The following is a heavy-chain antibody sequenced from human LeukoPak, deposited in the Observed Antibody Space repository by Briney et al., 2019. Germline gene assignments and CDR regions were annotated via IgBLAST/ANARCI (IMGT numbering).Heavy chain of an antibody. D-gene: IGHD2-15*01. Sequence: ASVKVSCKASGYTFTDYYMHWVRQAPGQGLEWMGWINPNSGGTNYGQKFQGRVTMTRDTSISTAYMELSRLRSDDTAVYYCGRDRLRLGYERTNWFDPWGQGTLVTVSS. CDR1: GYTFTDYY. V-gene: IGHV1-2*02. J-gene: IGHJ5*02. CDR3: GRDRLRLGYERTNWFDP. CDR2: INPNSGGT.